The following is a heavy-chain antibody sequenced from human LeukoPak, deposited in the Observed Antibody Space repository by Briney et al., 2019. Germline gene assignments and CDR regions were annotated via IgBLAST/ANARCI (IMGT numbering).Heavy chain of an antibody. Sequence: SETLSLTCAVYGGSFSGYYWSWIRQPPGKGLEWIGEINHSGSTNYNPSLKSRVTISVDRSKNQFSLKLSSVTAADTAVYYCARVWSEKVGAKAFDYWGQGTLVTVSS. J-gene: IGHJ4*02. CDR3: ARVWSEKVGAKAFDY. CDR1: GGSFSGYY. CDR2: INHSGST. V-gene: IGHV4-34*01. D-gene: IGHD1-26*01.